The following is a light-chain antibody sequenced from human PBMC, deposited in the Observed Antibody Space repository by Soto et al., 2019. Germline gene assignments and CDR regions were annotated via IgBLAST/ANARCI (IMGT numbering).Light chain of an antibody. CDR1: QSVSSSY. CDR3: QQYASSPPIT. CDR2: GAS. V-gene: IGKV3-20*01. J-gene: IGKJ5*01. Sequence: EIVLTQSPGTLSLSPGERATLSCRVSQSVSSSYLAWYQQKPGQAPRLLIYGASSRATGIPDRFSGSGSGTDFTLTISRLEPEDFAVYYCQQYASSPPITFGQGTRLEIK.